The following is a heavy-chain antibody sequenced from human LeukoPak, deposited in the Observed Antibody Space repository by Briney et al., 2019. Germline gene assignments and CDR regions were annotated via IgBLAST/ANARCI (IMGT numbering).Heavy chain of an antibody. V-gene: IGHV4-59*01. Sequence: SETLSLTCTVSGGSISSYYWSWIRQPPGKGLEWIGYIYYSGSTNYNPSLKSRVTISVDTSKNQFSLKLSSVTAADTAVYYCARGGDGYIELDYWGQGTLVTVSS. D-gene: IGHD5-24*01. CDR3: ARGGDGYIELDY. CDR1: GGSISSYY. J-gene: IGHJ4*02. CDR2: IYYSGST.